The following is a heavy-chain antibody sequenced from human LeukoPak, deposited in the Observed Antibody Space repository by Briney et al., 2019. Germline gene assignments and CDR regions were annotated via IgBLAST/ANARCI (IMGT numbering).Heavy chain of an antibody. CDR1: GYTFTGYY. CDR3: AREGGPCSGGSCYLDY. CDR2: INPNSGGT. D-gene: IGHD2-15*01. J-gene: IGHJ4*02. V-gene: IGHV1-2*02. Sequence: ASVKVSCKASGYTFTGYYMHWVRQAPGQGLEWMGWINPNSGGTNYAQKFQGRVTMTRDTSISTAYMELSRLRSDDTAVYYCAREGGPCSGGSCYLDYWGQGTLVTVSS.